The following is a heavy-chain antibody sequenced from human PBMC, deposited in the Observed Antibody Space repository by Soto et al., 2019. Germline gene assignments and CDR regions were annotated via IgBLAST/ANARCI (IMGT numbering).Heavy chain of an antibody. Sequence: GGSLRLSCAASGFTFSSYGMHWVRQAPGKGLEWVAVISYDGSNKYYADSVKGRFTISRDNSKNTLYLQMNSLRAEDTAVYYCAKDSVVVTAIGYYYGMDVWGQGTTVTV. CDR3: AKDSVVVTAIGYYYGMDV. CDR2: ISYDGSNK. J-gene: IGHJ6*02. V-gene: IGHV3-30*18. D-gene: IGHD2-21*02. CDR1: GFTFSSYG.